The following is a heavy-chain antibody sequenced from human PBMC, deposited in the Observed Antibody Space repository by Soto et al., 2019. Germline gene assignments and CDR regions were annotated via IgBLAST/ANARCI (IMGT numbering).Heavy chain of an antibody. Sequence: QEQLVQSGPEVKKPGSSVKVSRKDSGGLFSSFAISWVRQAPGQGLEWLGGIIPVFGATNYAEKFQGRVTITADESTNTAYMELSGLTSGDTAIYYCARGGGPYVWFNEFWGQGTLVTVSS. CDR3: ARGGGPYVWFNEF. CDR1: GGLFSSFA. D-gene: IGHD3-16*01. V-gene: IGHV1-69*01. J-gene: IGHJ4*02. CDR2: IIPVFGAT.